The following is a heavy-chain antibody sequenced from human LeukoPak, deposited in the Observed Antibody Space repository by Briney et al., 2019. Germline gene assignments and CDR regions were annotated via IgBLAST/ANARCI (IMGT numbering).Heavy chain of an antibody. CDR1: GGSISSYY. Sequence: SETLSLTCTVSGGSISSYYWSWIRQPAGKGLEWIGRIYTSGSTNYNPSLKSRVTMSVDTSKNQFSLKLSSVTAADTAVYYCARGLFGAYYYYYYMDVWGKGTTVTVSS. J-gene: IGHJ6*03. CDR2: IYTSGST. CDR3: ARGLFGAYYYYYYMDV. V-gene: IGHV4-4*07. D-gene: IGHD3-3*01.